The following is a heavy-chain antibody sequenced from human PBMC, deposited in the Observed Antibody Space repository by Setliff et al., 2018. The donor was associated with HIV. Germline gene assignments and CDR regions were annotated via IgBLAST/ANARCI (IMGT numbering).Heavy chain of an antibody. CDR3: ATGLIMAPDY. CDR2: IYYSGST. CDR1: GGSISSYY. D-gene: IGHD2-8*01. V-gene: IGHV4-59*01. J-gene: IGHJ4*02. Sequence: SETLSLTCTVSGGSISSYYWSWIRQPPGKGLEWIGYIYYSGSTNYNPSLKSRVTISVDTSKKQFSLKLTSASTADTAVYYCATGLIMAPDYWGQGSLVTVSS.